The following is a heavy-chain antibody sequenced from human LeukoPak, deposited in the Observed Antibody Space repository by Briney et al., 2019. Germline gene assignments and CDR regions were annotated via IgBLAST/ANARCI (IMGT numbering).Heavy chain of an antibody. Sequence: GASLKVSCKASGYTFTGYYMNWVRQAPGQGLEWMGYINPNSGGTDYAQNVQGRFTMTRDTSISTAYMELNSLRSEDTAVYYCARSAIPYSSDGYGGVSFASWGQGTLVIVSS. CDR1: GYTFTGYY. CDR3: ARSAIPYSSDGYGGVSFAS. J-gene: IGHJ5*01. V-gene: IGHV1-2*02. D-gene: IGHD6-19*01. CDR2: INPNSGGT.